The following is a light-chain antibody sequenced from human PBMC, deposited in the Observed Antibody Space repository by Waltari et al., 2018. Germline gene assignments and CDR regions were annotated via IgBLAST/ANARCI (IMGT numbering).Light chain of an antibody. CDR2: EVF. Sequence: QSALTQPPSASGSPGQSVTISCTGTSSDIGGSNYVSWYQQHPGKAPKLMIYEVFKRASGVPDRFSGSKAGNTASLTVSGLQAEDEADFYCSSYSGTNNPVVFGGGTRLTVL. V-gene: IGLV2-8*01. J-gene: IGLJ2*01. CDR1: SSDIGGSNY. CDR3: SSYSGTNNPVV.